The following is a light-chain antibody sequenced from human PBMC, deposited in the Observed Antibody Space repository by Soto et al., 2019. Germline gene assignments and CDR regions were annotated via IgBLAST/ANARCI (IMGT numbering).Light chain of an antibody. Sequence: DIQMTQSPSSLSASVGDRVTITCRASQSISIYLNWYQQRPGKAPKLLMYAASSLHSGVPSRLTGSGSGTDFTLTISSLQPEDFATYYCQQSYSPARTVGQGTKLEI. J-gene: IGKJ2*02. CDR3: QQSYSPART. CDR1: QSISIY. CDR2: AAS. V-gene: IGKV1-39*01.